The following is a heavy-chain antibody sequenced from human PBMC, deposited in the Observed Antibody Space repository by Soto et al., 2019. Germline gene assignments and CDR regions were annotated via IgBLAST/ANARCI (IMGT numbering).Heavy chain of an antibody. CDR2: ISSAGNSE. CDR3: ARGGVSRRGRGYYYGMDV. Sequence: GGSLRLSCAASGFAFSSYAIHWVRQAPGKGLEWVAVISSAGNSEYYGDSVRGRFSISRDNSKNTVYLQMNSLKTEDTAVYFCARGGVSRRGRGYYYGMDVWGQGATVTVSS. CDR1: GFAFSSYA. D-gene: IGHD6-13*01. V-gene: IGHV3-30-3*01. J-gene: IGHJ6*02.